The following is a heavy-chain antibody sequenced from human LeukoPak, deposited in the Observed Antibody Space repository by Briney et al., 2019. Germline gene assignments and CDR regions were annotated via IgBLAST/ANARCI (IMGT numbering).Heavy chain of an antibody. CDR1: GYTLTSYA. CDR3: ARGAYDDYARY. V-gene: IGHV1-3*01. CDR2: INSDNGNT. D-gene: IGHD4-17*01. J-gene: IGHJ4*02. Sequence: ASVEVSCKASGYTLTSYAIHWVRQAPGQSLEWMGWINSDNGNTKYSPKFQGRVTITRDTSASTDYMELSSLRSEDTAVYYCARGAYDDYARYWGQGTLVTVSS.